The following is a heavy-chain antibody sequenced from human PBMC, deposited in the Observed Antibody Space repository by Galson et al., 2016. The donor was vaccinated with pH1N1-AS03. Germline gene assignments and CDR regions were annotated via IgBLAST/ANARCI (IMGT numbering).Heavy chain of an antibody. CDR1: GGTFSINA. Sequence: SVKASCKASGGTFSINAISWVRQASGQGPEWMGGISPLLRTALYAQKWQGRVTITADESTNTAYMELSSLRSEETAVYYCATLYTDDLDYWGQGTLVIVSS. CDR2: ISPLLRTA. CDR3: ATLYTDDLDY. J-gene: IGHJ4*02. D-gene: IGHD3-16*01. V-gene: IGHV1-69*13.